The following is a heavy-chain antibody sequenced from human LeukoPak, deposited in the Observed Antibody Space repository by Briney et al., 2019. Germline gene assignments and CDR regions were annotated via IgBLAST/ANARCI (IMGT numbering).Heavy chain of an antibody. CDR2: IIPIFGTA. D-gene: IGHD6-19*01. CDR1: GGTFSSYA. Sequence: SVKVSCKASGGTFSSYAISWVRQAPGQGLEWMGGIIPIFGTANYAQKFQGRVTITADESTSTAYMELSSLRSEDTAVYYCATVGEYSSGWYYYWGQGTLVTVSS. CDR3: ATVGEYSSGWYYY. J-gene: IGHJ4*02. V-gene: IGHV1-69*01.